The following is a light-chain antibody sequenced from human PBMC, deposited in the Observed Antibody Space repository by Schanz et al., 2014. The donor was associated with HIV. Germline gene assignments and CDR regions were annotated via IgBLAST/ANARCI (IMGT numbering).Light chain of an antibody. CDR3: QSFDGSLGGVL. J-gene: IGLJ3*02. Sequence: QSVLTQPPSVSGAPGQRVTISCTGSSSNIGAGYYVHWYQQLPGTAPKLLIYDNNNRPSGVPDRFSASKSGTSASLAITGLQAEDEADYYCQSFDGSLGGVLFGGGTKLTVL. CDR1: SSNIGAGYY. CDR2: DNN. V-gene: IGLV1-40*01.